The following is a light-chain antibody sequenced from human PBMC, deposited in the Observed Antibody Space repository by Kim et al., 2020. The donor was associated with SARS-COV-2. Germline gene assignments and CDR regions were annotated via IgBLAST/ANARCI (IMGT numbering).Light chain of an antibody. CDR1: TLPEKQ. V-gene: IGLV3-25*03. J-gene: IGLJ1*01. CDR3: QSADGSGTYV. Sequence: SYELTQPPSLSVSPGQTARITCSGDTLPEKQTYWYQQNSGQAPLLVIYKDNERPSGIPGRFSGSSSGTTVTLTISGVQAEDDADYYCQSADGSGTYVFGTGTKVTVL. CDR2: KDN.